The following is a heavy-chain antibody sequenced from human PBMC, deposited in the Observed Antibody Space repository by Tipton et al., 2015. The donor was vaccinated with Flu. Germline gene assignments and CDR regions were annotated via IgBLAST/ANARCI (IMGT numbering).Heavy chain of an antibody. CDR3: ARESGGSYYSSNAFDI. D-gene: IGHD2-15*01. J-gene: IGHJ3*02. V-gene: IGHV1-2*04. CDR2: INPNSGGT. CDR1: GYTFTGYY. Sequence: QLVQSGAEVKKPGASVKVSCKASGYTFTGYYMHWVRQAPGQGLEWMGWINPNSGGTNYAQKFQGWVTMTRDTSISTAYMELSRLRSDDTAVYYCARESGGSYYSSNAFDIWGQGTMVTVSS.